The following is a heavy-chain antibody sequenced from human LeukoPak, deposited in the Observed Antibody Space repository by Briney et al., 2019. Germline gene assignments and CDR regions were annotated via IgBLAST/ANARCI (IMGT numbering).Heavy chain of an antibody. Sequence: PGMSLRLSCAVSGFHFSDYSMNWVRQAPGKGLEWISYFDDRSDRKGAATTSYADSVKGRFTISRDAAKNYLFLQMNSLTAEDTAVYYCARDDNWVFDYWGQGTLVTVSS. CDR3: ARDDNWVFDY. D-gene: IGHD1-1*01. CDR1: GFHFSDYS. J-gene: IGHJ4*02. CDR2: FDDRSDRKGAATT. V-gene: IGHV3-48*04.